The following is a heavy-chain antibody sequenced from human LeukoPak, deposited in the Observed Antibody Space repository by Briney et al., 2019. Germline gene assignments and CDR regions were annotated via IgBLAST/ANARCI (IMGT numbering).Heavy chain of an antibody. D-gene: IGHD6-19*01. V-gene: IGHV3-23*01. CDR1: GFTFSSYA. CDR2: ISGSGGST. J-gene: IGHJ6*02. Sequence: GGSLRLSCAASGFTFSSYAMSWVRQAPGKGLEWVSAISGSGGSTYYADSVKGRFTISRDNSKNTLYLQMNSLRAEDTAVYYCARGLAVAGYYYGMDVWGQGTTVTVSS. CDR3: ARGLAVAGYYYGMDV.